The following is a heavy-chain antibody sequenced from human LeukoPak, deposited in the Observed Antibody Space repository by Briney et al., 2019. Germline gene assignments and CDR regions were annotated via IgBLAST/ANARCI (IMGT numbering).Heavy chain of an antibody. CDR3: AREGDSSGRNGPFGY. CDR1: GFTFSTYW. V-gene: IGHV3-7*01. D-gene: IGHD3-22*01. Sequence: GGSLRLSCAASGFTFSTYWMSWVRQAPGRGLEWVANIKQDGREKYYVDSVKGRFTISGDNAKNSLYLQMNSLRAEDTAVYYCAREGDSSGRNGPFGYWGQGTLVTVSS. J-gene: IGHJ4*02. CDR2: IKQDGREK.